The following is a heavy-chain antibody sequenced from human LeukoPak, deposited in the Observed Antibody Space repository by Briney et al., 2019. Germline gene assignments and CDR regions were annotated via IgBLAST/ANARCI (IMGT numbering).Heavy chain of an antibody. CDR2: FSSSAGST. J-gene: IGHJ4*02. Sequence: GGSLRLSCAASGFTFSSYAMSWVRQAPGKGLEWVSGFSSSAGSTYYADSVKGRFTISRDNSKNTLYLQMNSLRAEDTAVYYCAKVQWSDIYYFDYWGQGTLVTVSS. CDR3: AKVQWSDIYYFDY. D-gene: IGHD2-15*01. V-gene: IGHV3-23*01. CDR1: GFTFSSYA.